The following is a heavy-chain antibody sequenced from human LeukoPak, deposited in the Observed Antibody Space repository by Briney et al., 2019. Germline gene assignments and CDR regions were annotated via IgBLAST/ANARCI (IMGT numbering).Heavy chain of an antibody. V-gene: IGHV3-53*01. CDR1: GFTVSSNY. D-gene: IGHD3-10*01. CDR2: IYSGGST. CDR3: ARGGEVLLWFGESIGFDY. J-gene: IGHJ4*02. Sequence: PGGSLRLSCAASGFTVSSNYMSWVRQAPGKGLEWVSVIYSGGSTYYADSVKGRFTISRDNSKNTLYLQMNSLRAEDTAVYYCARGGEVLLWFGESIGFDYWGQGTLVTVSS.